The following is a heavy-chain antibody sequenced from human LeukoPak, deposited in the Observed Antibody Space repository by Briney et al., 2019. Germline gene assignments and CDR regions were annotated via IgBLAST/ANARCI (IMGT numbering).Heavy chain of an antibody. CDR1: GFTFRSYR. CDR3: SREHESGYEIDS. CDR2: VNGDGGST. Sequence: VGSLRLSCVASGFTFRSYRMHGVRQAPGQGLVWISRVNGDGGSTKYAESVNGRFTFSRDNAQNTLYLQMHSLRAEDTGVYYCSREHESGYEIDSWGQGTLVTVSS. D-gene: IGHD5-12*01. J-gene: IGHJ4*02. V-gene: IGHV3-74*01.